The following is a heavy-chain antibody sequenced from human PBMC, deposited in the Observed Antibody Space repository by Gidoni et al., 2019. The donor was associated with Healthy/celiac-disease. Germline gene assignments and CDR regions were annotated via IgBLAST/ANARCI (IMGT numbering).Heavy chain of an antibody. CDR2: SSWNSGSI. CDR1: GFTFDDYA. D-gene: IGHD6-13*01. Sequence: EVQLVESGGGLVQPGRSLRLSCAASGFTFDDYAMHWVRQAPGKGLEWVSGSSWNSGSIGYADSVKGRFTIARDNAKNSLYLQMNSLRAEDTALYYCAGSSEDLGDWFDPWGQGTLVTVSS. V-gene: IGHV3-9*01. J-gene: IGHJ5*02. CDR3: AGSSEDLGDWFDP.